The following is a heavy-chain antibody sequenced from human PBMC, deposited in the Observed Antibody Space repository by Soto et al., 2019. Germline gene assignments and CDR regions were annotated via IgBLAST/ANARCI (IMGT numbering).Heavy chain of an antibody. J-gene: IGHJ1*01. D-gene: IGHD3-16*01. V-gene: IGHV3-23*01. Sequence: EVELLESGGGLVQPGGSLRLSCAASASTFSNYAMSWVRQAPGKGLEWVSAISATGGSTYYADSVKGRFTISRDNSRLKVFLQMNSLRAEDTAVYYCGGRGGSYWGQGSLVTVSS. CDR1: ASTFSNYA. CDR2: ISATGGST. CDR3: GGRGGSY.